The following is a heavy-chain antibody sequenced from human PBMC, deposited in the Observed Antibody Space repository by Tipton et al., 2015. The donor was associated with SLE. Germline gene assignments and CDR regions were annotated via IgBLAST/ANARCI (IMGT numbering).Heavy chain of an antibody. D-gene: IGHD3-16*01. V-gene: IGHV4-39*01. J-gene: IGHJ4*02. CDR1: GGSISSRSYY. CDR3: AGMEGMITYGGIAGL. Sequence: TLSLTCTVSGGSISSRSYYWGWIRQPPGKGLVWMGSIDYIGRTYYNPSLQSRVTISVDTSKNQFSLKLSSVTAADTAVYYCAGMEGMITYGGIAGLWGQGTVVTVSS. CDR2: IDYIGRT.